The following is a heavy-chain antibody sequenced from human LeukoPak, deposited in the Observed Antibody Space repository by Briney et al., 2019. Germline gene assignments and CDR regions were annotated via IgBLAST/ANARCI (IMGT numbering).Heavy chain of an antibody. J-gene: IGHJ4*02. CDR2: VSDGAGRT. V-gene: IGHV3-23*01. Sequence: PGGSLRLSCAASGFTFDNYAMSWVRQAPGKGLGWVSGVSDGAGRTSYADSVTGRFTISRDNARRILYLQMNSLRAEDTAVYYCAKDVCNGAGCHFFDYWGQGTVVTVSS. CDR1: GFTFDNYA. CDR3: AKDVCNGAGCHFFDY. D-gene: IGHD2-15*01.